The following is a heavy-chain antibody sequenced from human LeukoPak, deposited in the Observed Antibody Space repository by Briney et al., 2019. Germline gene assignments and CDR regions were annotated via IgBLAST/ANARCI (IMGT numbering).Heavy chain of an antibody. CDR2: ISANNGNT. CDR3: ARDKDPMIPLQFLPD. Sequence: GASVKVSCKASGYTFTSYDINWVRQATGQGLEWIGWISANNGNTIYAQKVQGRVTMTTDTSATTVYMELRSLRYDDTAIYYCARDKDPMIPLQFLPDWGQGTLVIVSS. CDR1: GYTFTSYD. D-gene: IGHD3-3*01. V-gene: IGHV1-18*01. J-gene: IGHJ4*02.